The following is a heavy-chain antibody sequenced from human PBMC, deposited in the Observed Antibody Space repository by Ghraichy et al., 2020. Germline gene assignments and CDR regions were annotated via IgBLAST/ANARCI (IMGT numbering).Heavy chain of an antibody. CDR1: GYTFTSYY. J-gene: IGHJ4*02. Sequence: ASVKVSCKASGYTFTSYYMHWVRQAPGQGLEWMGIINPSGGSTSYAQKFQGRVTMTRDTSTSTVYMELSSLRSEDTAVYYCARSLRMITFGGVTDFDYWGQGTLVTVSS. CDR3: ARSLRMITFGGVTDFDY. CDR2: INPSGGST. V-gene: IGHV1-46*01. D-gene: IGHD3-16*01.